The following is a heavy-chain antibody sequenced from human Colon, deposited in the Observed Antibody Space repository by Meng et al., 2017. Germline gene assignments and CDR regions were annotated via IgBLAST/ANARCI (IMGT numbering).Heavy chain of an antibody. J-gene: IGHJ4*02. CDR2: MNPKNGDT. CDR3: ARGVDAGVDY. CDR1: GYTFINLD. V-gene: IGHV1-8*01. D-gene: IGHD5-24*01. Sequence: QVQLVQSGAEVKKPGAAVKVSCKASGYTFINLDINGLRQATGQDLEWMGWMNPKNGDTVYAQEFQGRLTMTRDTSTSTAYMELSNLRSEDTAIYYCARGVDAGVDYWGQGTLVTVSS.